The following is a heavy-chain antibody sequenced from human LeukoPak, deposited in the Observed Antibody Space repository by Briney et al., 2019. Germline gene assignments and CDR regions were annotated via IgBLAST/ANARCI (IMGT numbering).Heavy chain of an antibody. CDR3: ASGPTVTTASFDY. CDR2: IYPGDSDT. J-gene: IGHJ4*02. CDR1: GNSFTSNW. Sequence: PGESLKISCKGSGNSFTSNWIGWVRQMPGKGLEWMGIIYPGDSDTRYSPSFQGQVTISADKSISTAYLQWSSLKASDTAMYYCASGPTVTTASFDYWGKGTLVTVSS. V-gene: IGHV5-51*01. D-gene: IGHD4-17*01.